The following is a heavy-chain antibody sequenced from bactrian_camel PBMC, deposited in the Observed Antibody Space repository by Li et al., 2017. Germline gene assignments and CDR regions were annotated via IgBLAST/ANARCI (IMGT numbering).Heavy chain of an antibody. CDR1: GYSYNRYC. CDR2: VDSDGRI. J-gene: IGHJ4*01. V-gene: IGHV3S9*01. CDR3: VLGGVAGAPAGPNDGRIWDERVFDN. D-gene: IGHD6*01. Sequence: HVQLVESGGGSVQSGGSLTLSCVASGYSYNRYCMGWFRQIPGKGREGVAVVDSDGRITYADSVKGRFTISQDNAKDTVYLQMNSLKIEDTAMYYCVLGGVAGAPAGPNDGRIWDERVFDNWGQGTQVTVS.